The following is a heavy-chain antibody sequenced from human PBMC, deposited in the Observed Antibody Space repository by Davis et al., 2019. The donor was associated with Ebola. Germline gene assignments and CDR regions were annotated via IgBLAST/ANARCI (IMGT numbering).Heavy chain of an antibody. Sequence: GESLKISCKGSGYSFTSYYIGWVRQMTGKGLEWMGIIYPGDSDTRYSPSFQGHVTISADKSISTAYLQWSSLKASDTAMYYCARGTDGYNPGGYFDSWGQGTLVTVSS. CDR2: IYPGDSDT. CDR1: GYSFTSYY. CDR3: ARGTDGYNPGGYFDS. D-gene: IGHD5-24*01. J-gene: IGHJ4*02. V-gene: IGHV5-51*01.